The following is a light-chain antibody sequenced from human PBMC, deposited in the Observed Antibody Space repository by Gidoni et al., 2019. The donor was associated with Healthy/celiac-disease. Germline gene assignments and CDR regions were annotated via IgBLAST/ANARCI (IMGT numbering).Light chain of an antibody. Sequence: ELVLTQSPGTLSLSPGERATLSCRASQSVSSSYLAWYQQKPGQAPRLLIYGASSRATGIPDRFSGSGSGTDFTLTISRLEPEDVAVYYCQQYGSSPRFTFGPXTKVEIK. J-gene: IGKJ3*01. CDR1: QSVSSSY. V-gene: IGKV3-20*01. CDR2: GAS. CDR3: QQYGSSPRFT.